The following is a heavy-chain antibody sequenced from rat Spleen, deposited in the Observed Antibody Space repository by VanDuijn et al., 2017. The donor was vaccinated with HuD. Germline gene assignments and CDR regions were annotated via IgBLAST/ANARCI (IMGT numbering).Heavy chain of an antibody. CDR3: SSNNFDY. CDR1: GFIFANYD. J-gene: IGHJ2*01. CDR2: ITDTCGYT. Sequence: EVQLVESGGGLVQPGRSLKLSCAASGFIFANYDMAWVRQAPTKGLEWVASITDTCGYTYYPDSVKGRFTISRDNAKNTLYLQMNSLRSEDTATYYCSSNNFDYWGQGVMVTVSS. V-gene: IGHV5S23*01. D-gene: IGHD1-10*01.